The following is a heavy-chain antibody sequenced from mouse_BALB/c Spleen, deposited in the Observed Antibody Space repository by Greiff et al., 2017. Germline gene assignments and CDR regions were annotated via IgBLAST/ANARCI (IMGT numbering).Heavy chain of an antibody. D-gene: IGHD1-1*01. J-gene: IGHJ3*01. CDR3: ATGSPFAY. V-gene: IGHV1-55*01. Sequence: VQLQQPGAELVKPGTSVKLSCKASGYNFTSYWINWVKLRPGQGLEWIGDIYPGSGSTNYNEKFKSKATLTVDTSSSTAYMQLSSLASEDSALYYCATGSPFAYWGQGTLVTVSA. CDR1: GYNFTSYW. CDR2: IYPGSGST.